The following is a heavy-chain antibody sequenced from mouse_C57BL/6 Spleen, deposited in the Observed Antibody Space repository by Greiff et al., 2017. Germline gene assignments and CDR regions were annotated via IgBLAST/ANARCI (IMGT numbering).Heavy chain of an antibody. CDR2: INPNYGTT. D-gene: IGHD1-1*01. CDR1: GYSFTDYN. V-gene: IGHV1-39*01. Sequence: VQLKESGPELVKPGASVKISCKASGYSFTDYNMNWVKQSNGKSLEWIGVINPNYGTTSYNQKFKDKATLTADKSSSTAYMQLSSLTSEDSAVYYCARLDIVITTPYFDYWGQGTTLTVSS. J-gene: IGHJ2*01. CDR3: ARLDIVITTPYFDY.